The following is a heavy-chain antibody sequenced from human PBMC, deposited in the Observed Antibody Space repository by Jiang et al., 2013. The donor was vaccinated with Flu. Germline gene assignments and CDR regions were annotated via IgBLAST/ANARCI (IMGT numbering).Heavy chain of an antibody. CDR3: ARDTGCSSTSCYSWFDP. D-gene: IGHD2-2*02. CDR2: IIPIFGTA. V-gene: IGHV1-69*01. Sequence: ISWVRQAPGQGLEWMGGIIPIFGTANYAQKFQGRVTITADESTSTAYMELSSLRSEDTAVYYCARDTGCSSTSCYSWFDPWGQGTLVTVSS. J-gene: IGHJ5*02.